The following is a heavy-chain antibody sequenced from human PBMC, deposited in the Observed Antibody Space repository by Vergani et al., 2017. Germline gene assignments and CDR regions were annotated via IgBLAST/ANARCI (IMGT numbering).Heavy chain of an antibody. CDR1: GFTFNRYS. Sequence: QVQLVQSGGGVVQPGGSLRLSCVASGFTFNRYSMQWFRQAPGKGLEWVAYVLFDGSNEYYADSVKGRFIVSRDNSNDALYLQMNSLRTDDTAVYYCARDLAYCHEGSCALWGQGSVVTVSS. CDR3: ARDLAYCHEGSCAL. D-gene: IGHD2-15*01. CDR2: VLFDGSNE. J-gene: IGHJ4*02. V-gene: IGHV3-30*02.